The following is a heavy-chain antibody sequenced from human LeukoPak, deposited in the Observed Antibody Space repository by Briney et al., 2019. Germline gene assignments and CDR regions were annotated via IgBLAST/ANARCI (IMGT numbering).Heavy chain of an antibody. CDR3: ASAWSDYYGMDV. CDR1: GFIFSGSA. V-gene: IGHV3-73*01. D-gene: IGHD1-1*01. CDR2: IRGKTNNYAT. J-gene: IGHJ6*02. Sequence: PGGSLRLSCAASGFIFSGSAVYWVRQASGKGLEWVGRIRGKTNNYATAYAASVKGRFTFSRDDLNNTAYLQMNSLETDDTAVCYCASAWSDYYGMDVWGQGTTVTVSS.